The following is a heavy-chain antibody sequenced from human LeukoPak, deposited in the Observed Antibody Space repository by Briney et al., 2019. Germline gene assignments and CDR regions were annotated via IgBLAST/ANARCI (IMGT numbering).Heavy chain of an antibody. V-gene: IGHV3-23*01. CDR3: ANTLVGYCSGGSCYYQYFQH. CDR2: IIASGGST. Sequence: PGGSLRLSCAASGFTFSTYAMTWVRQAPGKGLEWVSTIIASGGSTYYADSVKGRFTISRDNSENTLYLQMDSLRAEDTAIYYCANTLVGYCSGGSCYYQYFQHWGQGTLVTVSS. J-gene: IGHJ1*01. D-gene: IGHD2-15*01. CDR1: GFTFSTYA.